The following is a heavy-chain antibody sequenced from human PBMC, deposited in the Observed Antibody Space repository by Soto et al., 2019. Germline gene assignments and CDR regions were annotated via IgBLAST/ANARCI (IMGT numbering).Heavy chain of an antibody. J-gene: IGHJ3*02. CDR2: ISGSGGST. CDR3: AKDLGVGTDAFDI. Sequence: EVQLLESGGGLVQPGGSLRLSCAASGFTFSSYAMSWVRQAPGKGLEWVSAISGSGGSTYYADSVKGRFIISRDNSKNTLYLQMNSLRAEDTAVYYCAKDLGVGTDAFDIWGQGTMVTVSS. V-gene: IGHV3-23*01. CDR1: GFTFSSYA. D-gene: IGHD3-3*01.